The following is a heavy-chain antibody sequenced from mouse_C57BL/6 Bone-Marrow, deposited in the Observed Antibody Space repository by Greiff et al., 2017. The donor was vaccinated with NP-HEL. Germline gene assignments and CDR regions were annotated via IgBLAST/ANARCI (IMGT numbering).Heavy chain of an antibody. CDR3: ARDWDGDY. CDR2: ISSGGSYT. CDR1: GFTFSSYG. Sequence: EVQLVESGGDLVKPGGSLKLSCAASGFTFSSYGMSWVRQTPDKRLEWVATISSGGSYTYYPDSVKGRFTISRDNAKNTLYLQMSSLKSEDTAMYYCARDWDGDYGGQGTTLTVSS. J-gene: IGHJ2*01. V-gene: IGHV5-6*01. D-gene: IGHD4-1*01.